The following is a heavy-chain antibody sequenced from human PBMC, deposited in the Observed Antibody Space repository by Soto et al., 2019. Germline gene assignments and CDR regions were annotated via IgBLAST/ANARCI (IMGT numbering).Heavy chain of an antibody. CDR1: RYTFTGYY. J-gene: IGHJ5*02. D-gene: IGHD6-13*01. CDR3: AREISAAGTSNWFDP. Sequence: GARKVSCYASRYTFTGYYMHWERQAPGQGHEWMGWINPNSGGTNYTQKFQDWVTMTTDTSISSAYMELSRLRADYTAQYYCAREISAAGTSNWFDPWGQGTLVTVSS. CDR2: INPNSGGT. V-gene: IGHV1-2*04.